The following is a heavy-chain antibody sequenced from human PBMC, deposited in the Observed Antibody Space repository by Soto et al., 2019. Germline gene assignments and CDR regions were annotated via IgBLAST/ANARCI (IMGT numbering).Heavy chain of an antibody. D-gene: IGHD6-25*01. CDR3: ASSSSLARLFDY. CDR2: IYYRGST. Sequence: PSETLSLTCTVSGGSISSYYWSWIRQPPGKGLEWMGYIYYRGSTNYNPSLKTRVTISVATSKNPFSLKLSSVTAADTAVYYCASSSSLARLFDYWGQGTLVTVSS. V-gene: IGHV4-59*01. CDR1: GGSISSYY. J-gene: IGHJ4*02.